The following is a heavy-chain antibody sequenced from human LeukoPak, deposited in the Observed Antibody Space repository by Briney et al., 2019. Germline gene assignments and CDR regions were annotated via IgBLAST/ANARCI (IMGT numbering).Heavy chain of an antibody. J-gene: IGHJ4*02. CDR3: ARGRYDSGGLYFDC. Sequence: SETLSLTCAVYGGSFSGYYWSWIRQPPGKGLEWIGEIYHSGSTNYNPSLKSRVTISLDTSKNQFSLKLTSVTAADTAVYYCARGRYDSGGLYFDCWGQGTLVTVSS. CDR1: GGSFSGYY. D-gene: IGHD3-22*01. CDR2: IYHSGST. V-gene: IGHV4-34*01.